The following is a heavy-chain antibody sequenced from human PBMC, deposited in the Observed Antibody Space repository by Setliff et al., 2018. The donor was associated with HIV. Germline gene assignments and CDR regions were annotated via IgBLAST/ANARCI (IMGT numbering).Heavy chain of an antibody. V-gene: IGHV3-33*06. J-gene: IGHJ2*01. Sequence: GGSLRLSCAASGFTFSNYGMHWVRQAPGKGLEWVAVIWYDGSSKYYADSVKGRFTISRDNSRNTLYLEMNSLRAEDTAVYYCGKALGILGFFDLWGRGTLVTVSS. CDR1: GFTFSNYG. CDR2: IWYDGSSK. CDR3: GKALGILGFFDL. D-gene: IGHD7-27*01.